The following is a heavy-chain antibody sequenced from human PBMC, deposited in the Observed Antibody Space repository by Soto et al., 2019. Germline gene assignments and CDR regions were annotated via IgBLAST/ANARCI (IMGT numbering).Heavy chain of an antibody. V-gene: IGHV3-9*01. Sequence: EVQLVESGGGLVQPGRSLRLSCAASGFTFDDYAMHWVRQAPGKGLEWVSGISWNSGSIGYADSVKGRFTISRDNAKNSLYLHMNSLRAEDTALYYCAKDLEGYGDYGGGRDYWGQGTLVTVSS. CDR1: GFTFDDYA. CDR3: AKDLEGYGDYGGGRDY. CDR2: ISWNSGSI. J-gene: IGHJ4*02. D-gene: IGHD4-17*01.